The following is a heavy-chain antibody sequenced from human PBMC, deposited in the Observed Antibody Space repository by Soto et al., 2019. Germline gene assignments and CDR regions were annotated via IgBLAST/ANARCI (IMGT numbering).Heavy chain of an antibody. J-gene: IGHJ6*02. V-gene: IGHV3-7*03. CDR3: ARDQADFWSGYRYYYGMDV. D-gene: IGHD3-3*01. CDR1: GFTFSSYW. Sequence: GSLRLSCAASGFTFSSYWMSWVRQAPGKGLEWVANIKYDGSEQYYVGSVRGRFTISRDNAKKSLYLQMSSLRAEDTAVYYCARDQADFWSGYRYYYGMDVWGQGTTVTVSS. CDR2: IKYDGSEQ.